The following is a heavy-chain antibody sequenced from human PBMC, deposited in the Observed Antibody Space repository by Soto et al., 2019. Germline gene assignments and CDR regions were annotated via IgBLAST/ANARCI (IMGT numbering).Heavy chain of an antibody. CDR3: AKDSDVVLMVHPQRATYCSGGSCYRYFDY. CDR1: GFTFSSHA. CDR2: IGGSGGST. Sequence: PGGSLRLSCAASGFTFSSHAMSWVRQAPGKGLEWVSAIGGSGGSTYYADSVKGRFTISRDNSKNTLYLQLNSLRAEDTAVYYCAKDSDVVLMVHPQRATYCSGGSCYRYFDYWGQGALVTVSS. J-gene: IGHJ4*02. D-gene: IGHD2-15*01. V-gene: IGHV3-23*01.